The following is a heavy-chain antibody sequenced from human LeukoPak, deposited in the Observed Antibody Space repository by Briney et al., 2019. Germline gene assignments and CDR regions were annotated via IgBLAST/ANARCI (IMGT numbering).Heavy chain of an antibody. CDR1: GFTFSNYY. J-gene: IGHJ4*02. CDR2: ISSGSSYI. D-gene: IGHD6-19*01. Sequence: GGSLRLSCAPPGFTFSNYYMNWVRQAPGKGLEWLSSISSGSSYIYYADSLKGRFTISRDNAKNSLYLQMNSLRAEDTAVYYCATGVRGYNSALDYWGQGTLVTVS. CDR3: ATGVRGYNSALDY. V-gene: IGHV3-21*01.